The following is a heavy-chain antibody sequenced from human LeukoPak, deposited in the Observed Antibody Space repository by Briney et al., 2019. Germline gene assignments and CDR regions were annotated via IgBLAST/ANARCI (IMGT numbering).Heavy chain of an antibody. Sequence: PSETLSITCTVSGGSISSSSYYWGWIRQPPGKGLEWIGSIYYSGSTYYNPSLKSRVTISVDTSKNQFSLKLSSVTAADTAVYYCARDKVSKGEQQLSQRVDYWGQGTLVTVSS. V-gene: IGHV4-39*02. CDR1: GGSISSSSYY. CDR3: ARDKVSKGEQQLSQRVDY. CDR2: IYYSGST. D-gene: IGHD6-13*01. J-gene: IGHJ4*02.